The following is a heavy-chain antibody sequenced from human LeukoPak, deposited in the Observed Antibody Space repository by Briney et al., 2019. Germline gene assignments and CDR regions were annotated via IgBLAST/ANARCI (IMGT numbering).Heavy chain of an antibody. V-gene: IGHV1-2*02. CDR3: ARRNSWYFFDY. D-gene: IGHD2/OR15-2a*01. J-gene: IGHJ4*02. Sequence: ASVKLSCKSSRYTFSDYYIDWVRQAPGRGLEWVGWINPNSGDTNYAQNFQARVTMTRDTSINTTYMELRRLKSDDTAVFYCARRNSWYFFDYWGQGTLVTVSS. CDR2: INPNSGDT. CDR1: RYTFSDYY.